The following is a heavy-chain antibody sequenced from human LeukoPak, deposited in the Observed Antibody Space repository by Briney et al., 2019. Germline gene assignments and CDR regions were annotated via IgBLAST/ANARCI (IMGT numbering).Heavy chain of an antibody. V-gene: IGHV3-66*01. D-gene: IGHD1-26*01. CDR1: GLTVSSTY. CDR2: IYTTGNT. Sequence: GGSLRLSCAASGLTVSSTYIGWVRQAPGRGLEWVSVIYTTGNTYYADSVKGRFTISRDNSKNTLYLQMNSLRAEDTAVYYCAIIRCRFTGSDYWGRGTLVTVSS. J-gene: IGHJ4*02. CDR3: AIIRCRFTGSDY.